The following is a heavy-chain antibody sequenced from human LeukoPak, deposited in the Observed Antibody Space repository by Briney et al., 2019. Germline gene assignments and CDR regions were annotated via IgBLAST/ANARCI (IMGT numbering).Heavy chain of an antibody. J-gene: IGHJ4*02. D-gene: IGHD6-13*01. V-gene: IGHV4-34*01. CDR2: INHSGST. Sequence: PSETLSLTCAVYGGSFSGYYWSWIRQPPGKGPEWIGEINHSGSTNYNPSLKSRVTISVDTSKNQFSLKLSSVTAADTAVYYCARSRPTGSWHGAFVDYWGQGTLVTVSS. CDR3: ARSRPTGSWHGAFVDY. CDR1: GGSFSGYY.